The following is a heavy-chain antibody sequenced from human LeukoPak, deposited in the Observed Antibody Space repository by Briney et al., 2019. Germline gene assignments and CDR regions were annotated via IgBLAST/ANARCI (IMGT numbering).Heavy chain of an antibody. Sequence: GGSLRLSCAASGFTFSTYWMSWVRQAPGKGLEWVANIKKDGSEKKYVDSVKGRFTISRDNAKNSLYLQMNSLRAEDTAVYYCARTSSGPDVDYWGQGTLVTVSS. V-gene: IGHV3-7*01. CDR1: GFTFSTYW. CDR2: IKKDGSEK. J-gene: IGHJ4*02. CDR3: ARTSSGPDVDY.